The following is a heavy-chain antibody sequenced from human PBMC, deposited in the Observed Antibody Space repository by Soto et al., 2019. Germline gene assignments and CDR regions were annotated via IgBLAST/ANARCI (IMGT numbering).Heavy chain of an antibody. CDR3: ARGVVPAAIGNFDY. V-gene: IGHV1-69*13. CDR2: IIPIFGTA. D-gene: IGHD2-2*01. J-gene: IGHJ4*02. Sequence: ASVKVSCKASGGTFSSYAISWVRQAPGQGLEWMGGIIPIFGTANYAQKFQGRVTITADESTSTAYMELSSLRSEDTAVYYWARGVVPAAIGNFDYWGQGTLVTVSS. CDR1: GGTFSSYA.